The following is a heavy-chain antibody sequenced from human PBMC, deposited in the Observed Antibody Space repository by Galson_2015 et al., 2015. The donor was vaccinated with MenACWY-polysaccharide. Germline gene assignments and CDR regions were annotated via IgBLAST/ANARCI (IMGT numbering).Heavy chain of an antibody. CDR1: RGSASTDTDH. V-gene: IGHV4-61*01. CDR3: AREPAYCGTFGWFDS. J-gene: IGHJ5*01. Sequence: ATLSLPCTVSRGSASTDTDHWRWVRRPRGEGLEWIGYSSSNGSANQNTSFKSRVTISLDRSKNQFSLRLTIVTAPDPAMYYCAREPAYCGTFGWFDSWGQGTLVTVSP. D-gene: IGHD3-10*01. CDR2: SSSNGSA.